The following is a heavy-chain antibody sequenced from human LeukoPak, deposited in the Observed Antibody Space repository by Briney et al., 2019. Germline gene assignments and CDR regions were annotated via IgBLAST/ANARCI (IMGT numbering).Heavy chain of an antibody. D-gene: IGHD3-16*01. V-gene: IGHV4-59*12. CDR2: IYYSGST. CDR3: ARGIPGGSPNWFDP. J-gene: IGHJ5*02. Sequence: SETLSLTCTVSGGSISSYYWSWIRQPPGKGLEWIGYIYYSGSTNYNPSLKSRVTISVDRSKNQFSLKLSSVTAADTAVYYCARGIPGGSPNWFDPWGQGTLVTVSS. CDR1: GGSISSYY.